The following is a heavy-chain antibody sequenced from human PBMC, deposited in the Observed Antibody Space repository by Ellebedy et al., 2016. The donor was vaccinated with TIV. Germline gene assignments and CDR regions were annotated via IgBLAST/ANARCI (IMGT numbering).Heavy chain of an antibody. CDR2: IDPTDSYT. CDR3: SRHRGYGMDV. CDR1: GYSFSTYW. Sequence: GESLKISCKASGYSFSTYWITWVRQMPGKGLEWMGKIDPTDSYTNYSPSFQGLVTISADESASTDYLQWPSLKASDSATYYCSRHRGYGMDVWGQGTTVTVSS. V-gene: IGHV5-10-1*01. D-gene: IGHD3-10*01. J-gene: IGHJ6*02.